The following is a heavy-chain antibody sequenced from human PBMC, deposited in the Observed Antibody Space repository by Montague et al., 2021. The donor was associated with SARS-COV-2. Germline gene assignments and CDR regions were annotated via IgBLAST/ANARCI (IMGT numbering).Heavy chain of an antibody. CDR2: ISYDGSNK. Sequence: SLRLSCGAYGSTFSSYAMHWVRQAPGKGLEWVAVISYDGSNKYYXDSXKGRFTISRDNSKNTLYLQMNSLRAEDTAVYYCARGTGISSGWFDYWGQGTLVTVSS. CDR3: ARGTGISSGWFDY. J-gene: IGHJ4*02. D-gene: IGHD6-19*01. V-gene: IGHV3-30-3*01. CDR1: GSTFSSYA.